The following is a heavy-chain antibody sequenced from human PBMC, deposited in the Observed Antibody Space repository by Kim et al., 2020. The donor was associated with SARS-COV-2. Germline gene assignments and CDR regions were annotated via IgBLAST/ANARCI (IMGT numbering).Heavy chain of an antibody. V-gene: IGHV4-4*07. Sequence: SETLSLTCTVSGGSISSYYWSWIRQPAGKGLEWIGHIYTRGSTNYNPSLKSRVTMSVDTSKNQFSLKLNSVAAADTAVYFCARDAQYNWFDSWGQGTLVTVSS. CDR1: GGSISSYY. CDR2: IYTRGST. J-gene: IGHJ5*01. CDR3: ARDAQYNWFDS.